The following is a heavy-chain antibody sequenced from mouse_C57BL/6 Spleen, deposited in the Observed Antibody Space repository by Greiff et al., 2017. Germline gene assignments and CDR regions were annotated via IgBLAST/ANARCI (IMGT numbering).Heavy chain of an antibody. CDR2: INYDGSST. J-gene: IGHJ2*01. V-gene: IGHV5-16*01. D-gene: IGHD3-1*01. CDR3: ARDRAGTGLDY. Sequence: EVLLLEPEGGLVQPGSSMKLSCTASGFTFSDYYMAWVRQVPEKGLEWVANINYDGSSTYYLDSLKSRFIISRDNAKNILYLQMSSLKSEDTATYYCARDRAGTGLDYWGQGTTLTVSS. CDR1: GFTFSDYY.